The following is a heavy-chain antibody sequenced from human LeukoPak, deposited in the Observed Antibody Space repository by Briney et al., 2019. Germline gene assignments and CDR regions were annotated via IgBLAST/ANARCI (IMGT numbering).Heavy chain of an antibody. CDR3: ARVTMMVVVPATVRWFDP. J-gene: IGHJ5*02. V-gene: IGHV4-38-2*02. CDR1: GYSISSGYY. D-gene: IGHD3-22*01. Sequence: SETLSLTCTVSGYSISSGYYWGWIRQPPGKGLEWIGSIYHSGSTYYNPSLKSRVTISVDTSKNQFSLKLSSVTAADTAVYYCARVTMMVVVPATVRWFDPWGQGTLVTVSS. CDR2: IYHSGST.